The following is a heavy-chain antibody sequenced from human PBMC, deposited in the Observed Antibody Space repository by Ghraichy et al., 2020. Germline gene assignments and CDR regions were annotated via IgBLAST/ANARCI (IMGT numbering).Heavy chain of an antibody. D-gene: IGHD3-3*01. CDR1: GFTFSGSA. J-gene: IGHJ6*02. CDR3: TSLSRVLRFLEWSEHYYGMDV. Sequence: GESLNISCAASGFTFSGSAMHWVRQASGKGLEWVGRIRSKANSYATAYAASVKGRFTISRDDSKNTAYLQMNSLKTEDTAVYYCTSLSRVLRFLEWSEHYYGMDVWGQGTTVTVSS. V-gene: IGHV3-73*01. CDR2: IRSKANSYAT.